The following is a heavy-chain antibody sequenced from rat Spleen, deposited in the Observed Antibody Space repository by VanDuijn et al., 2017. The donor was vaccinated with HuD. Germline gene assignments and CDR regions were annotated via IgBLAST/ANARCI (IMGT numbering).Heavy chain of an antibody. CDR1: GFSLTSNG. Sequence: QVQLKESGPGLVQPSQTLSLTCTVSGFSLTSNGVSWVRQPPGKGLEWIAAISSGGSTYYNSALKSRRSISRDTSKSQVFLKMNSLQTEDTAIYFCTRDRGDTGGLMDAWGQGASVTVSS. CDR3: TRDRGDTGGLMDA. D-gene: IGHD4-1*01. CDR2: ISSGGST. V-gene: IGHV2S12*01. J-gene: IGHJ4*01.